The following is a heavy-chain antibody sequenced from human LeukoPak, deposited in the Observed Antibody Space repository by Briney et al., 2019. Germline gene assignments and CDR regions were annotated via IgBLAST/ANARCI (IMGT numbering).Heavy chain of an antibody. D-gene: IGHD1-26*01. CDR1: GYTFTSYG. CDR3: ARDSSSGSYYGYFQH. J-gene: IGHJ1*01. CDR2: ISAYNGNT. Sequence: ASMKVSCKASGYTFTSYGISWVRQAPGQGLEWMGWISAYNGNTNYAQKLQGRVTMTTDTSTSTAYMELRSLRSDDTAVYYCARDSSSGSYYGYFQHWGQGTLVTVSS. V-gene: IGHV1-18*01.